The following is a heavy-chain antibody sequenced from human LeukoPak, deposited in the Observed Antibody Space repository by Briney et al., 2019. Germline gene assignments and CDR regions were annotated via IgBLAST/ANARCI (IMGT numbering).Heavy chain of an antibody. CDR2: IYWDDDK. V-gene: IGHV2-5*02. CDR1: GFSLSASGVG. Sequence: ESGPTLVKPTQTLTLTCTFSGFSLSASGVGVGWIRQPPGKALEWLALIYWDDDKRYSPSLKSRLTITKDTSKNQVVLTMTNMDPVDTATYYCARATYYYGSGSYYFDYWGQGTLVTVSS. D-gene: IGHD3-10*01. CDR3: ARATYYYGSGSYYFDY. J-gene: IGHJ4*02.